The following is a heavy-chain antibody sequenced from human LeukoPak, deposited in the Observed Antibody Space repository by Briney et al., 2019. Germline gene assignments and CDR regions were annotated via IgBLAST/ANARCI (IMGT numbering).Heavy chain of an antibody. J-gene: IGHJ5*02. CDR2: INPRTGST. Sequence: RASVKVSCKTSGYTFTNYHVHWVRQAPGQGLEWVGIINPRTGSTTYAQMLRGRVTMTRDTSSNTVYMEMSSLRSEDTAVYYCARDSLGDTYGYSTYLDPWGQGTLVTVSS. CDR3: ARDSLGDTYGYSTYLDP. V-gene: IGHV1-46*04. CDR1: GYTFTNYH. D-gene: IGHD5-18*01.